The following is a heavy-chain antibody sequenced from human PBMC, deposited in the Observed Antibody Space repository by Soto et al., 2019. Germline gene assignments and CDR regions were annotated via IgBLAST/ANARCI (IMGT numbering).Heavy chain of an antibody. CDR3: ARQVRLVPAAIGPTGYYYYGMDV. D-gene: IGHD2-2*02. Sequence: ASVKVSCKASGYTFTSYGISWVRQAPGQGLEWMGWISAYNGNTNYAQKLQGRVTMTTDTSTSTAYMELRSLRSDDTAVYYCARQVRLVPAAIGPTGYYYYGMDVWGQ. J-gene: IGHJ6*02. CDR2: ISAYNGNT. V-gene: IGHV1-18*01. CDR1: GYTFTSYG.